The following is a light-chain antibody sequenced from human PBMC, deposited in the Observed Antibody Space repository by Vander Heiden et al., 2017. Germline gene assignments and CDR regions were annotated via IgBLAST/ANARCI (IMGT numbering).Light chain of an antibody. Sequence: QSMLTQPPSVSAAPGQKVTISCSGSSSNIGNNYVSWYQQFQGTTPKLLISDNNKRPSGTPDRFSGSKSGTSATLGITGLQTGDEADYYCSTWDTSLSAVVFGGGTKVNVL. CDR3: STWDTSLSAVV. CDR2: DNN. V-gene: IGLV1-51*01. CDR1: SSNIGNNY. J-gene: IGLJ3*02.